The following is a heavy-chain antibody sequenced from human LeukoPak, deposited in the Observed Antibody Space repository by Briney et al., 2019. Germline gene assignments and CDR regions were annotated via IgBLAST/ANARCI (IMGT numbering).Heavy chain of an antibody. CDR2: IKEDGSDK. D-gene: IGHD1-7*01. CDR3: GREIPGGTTSLDC. V-gene: IGHV3-7*04. CDR1: GFTFSNYW. Sequence: GGSLRLSCAASGFTFSNYWVSWVRQAPGKGLERVANIKEDGSDKNYVDSVRGRFTISRDNAKNALYLQMNSLRAEDTAVYYCGREIPGGTTSLDCWGQGTVVTVSS. J-gene: IGHJ4*02.